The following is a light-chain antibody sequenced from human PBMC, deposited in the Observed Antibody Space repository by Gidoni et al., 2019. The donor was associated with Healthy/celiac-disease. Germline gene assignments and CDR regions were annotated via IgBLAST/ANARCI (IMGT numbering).Light chain of an antibody. Sequence: EMVLTQSPATLSLSPGERATLSCRASQSVSSYLAWYQQKPGQAPRLLIYDASNRATGIPARFSCSGSGTVFTLTISSLEPEDLAVYYCQQRSNWPRAFGGGTKVEIK. CDR1: QSVSSY. CDR3: QQRSNWPRA. J-gene: IGKJ4*01. V-gene: IGKV3-11*01. CDR2: DAS.